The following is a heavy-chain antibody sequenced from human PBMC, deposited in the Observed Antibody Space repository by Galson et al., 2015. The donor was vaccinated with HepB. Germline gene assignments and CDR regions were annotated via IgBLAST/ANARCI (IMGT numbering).Heavy chain of an antibody. CDR1: GGTFSSYA. CDR3: AREGLVVVPAAKNWFDP. D-gene: IGHD2-2*01. CDR2: IIPIFGTA. V-gene: IGHV1-69*13. J-gene: IGHJ5*02. Sequence: SVKVSCKASGGTFSSYAISWVRQAPGQGLEWMGGIIPIFGTANYAQKFQGRVTITADESTSTAYMELSSLRSEDTAVYYCAREGLVVVPAAKNWFDPWGQGTLVTVSS.